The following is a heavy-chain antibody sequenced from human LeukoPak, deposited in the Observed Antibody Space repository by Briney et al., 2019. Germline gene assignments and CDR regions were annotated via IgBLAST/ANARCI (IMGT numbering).Heavy chain of an antibody. CDR3: ATGRAGYSSGWSHYYYRMDV. D-gene: IGHD6-19*01. J-gene: IGHJ6*02. CDR1: GYTFTSYD. V-gene: IGHV1-2*02. CDR2: INSDRGSK. Sequence: ASVKVSCKASGYTFTSYDMHWVRQAPGQGLEWMGLINSDRGSKNYAQKFKGRVTMTRDTSISTAYMELSRLRSDDTAVYYCATGRAGYSSGWSHYYYRMDVWGQGTTVTVSS.